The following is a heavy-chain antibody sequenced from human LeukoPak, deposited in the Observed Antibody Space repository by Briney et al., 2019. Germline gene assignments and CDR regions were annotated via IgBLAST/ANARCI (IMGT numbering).Heavy chain of an antibody. J-gene: IGHJ4*02. CDR3: ARGYSGSHDY. V-gene: IGHV4-39*01. CDR1: GGSISSSSYY. CDR2: IYYSGST. D-gene: IGHD1-26*01. Sequence: SETLSLTCTVSGGSISSSSYYWGWIRQPPGKGLEWIGSIYYSGSTYYNPSLKSRVTITVNTAKNQFSLKLSSVTAADTAVYCCARGYSGSHDYWGQGTLVTVSS.